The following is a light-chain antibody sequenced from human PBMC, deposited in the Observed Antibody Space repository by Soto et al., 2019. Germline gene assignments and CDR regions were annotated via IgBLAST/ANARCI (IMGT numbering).Light chain of an antibody. Sequence: EIVFAYSSGTLSLSPGDRATLSCRASQSVSNDYVAWYQQKPGQAPRLLIYGASSRAIGIPDRFSGSVSGSDFILTINRLETEDFAVYYCQQYGSSHTFGQGTRLEI. CDR3: QQYGSSHT. J-gene: IGKJ5*01. V-gene: IGKV3-20*01. CDR1: QSVSNDY. CDR2: GAS.